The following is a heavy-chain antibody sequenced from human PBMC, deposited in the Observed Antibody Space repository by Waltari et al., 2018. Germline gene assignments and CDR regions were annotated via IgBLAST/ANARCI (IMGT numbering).Heavy chain of an antibody. J-gene: IGHJ3*02. CDR3: ARREWLVQEYAFDI. Sequence: QVQLVQSGAEVKKPGSSWTFSCKPSGGPFSSYATTWFRQPPGQGLEWMGGIIPIFGTANYAQKFQGRVTITADESTSTAYMELSSLRSEDTAVYYCARREWLVQEYAFDIWGQGTMVTVSS. CDR2: IIPIFGTA. V-gene: IGHV1-69*01. D-gene: IGHD6-19*01. CDR1: GGPFSSYA.